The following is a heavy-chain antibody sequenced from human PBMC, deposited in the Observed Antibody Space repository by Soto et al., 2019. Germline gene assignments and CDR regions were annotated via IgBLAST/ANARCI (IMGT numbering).Heavy chain of an antibody. Sequence: EVQLVESGGGLVEPGKSLRLSCVVSGFTYEDFAMHWFRQAPGKGLEWVSGISWNSASTGYADSVTGRFTISRDNAKNSLYLQMRNLTGDDTAMYYCVKDFRRYTNGLDVWGPLTSVTVSS. D-gene: IGHD5-18*01. CDR1: GFTYEDFA. CDR3: VKDFRRYTNGLDV. J-gene: IGHJ6*02. CDR2: ISWNSAST. V-gene: IGHV3-9*01.